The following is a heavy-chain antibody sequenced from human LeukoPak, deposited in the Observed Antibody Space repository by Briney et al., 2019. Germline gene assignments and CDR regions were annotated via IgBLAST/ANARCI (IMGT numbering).Heavy chain of an antibody. D-gene: IGHD6-19*01. CDR2: MNPNSGNT. Sequence: ASVKVSCKASGYTFTSYDINWVRQATGQGLEWMGWMNPNSGNTGYAQKFQGRVTMTRNTSISTAYMELSSLRSEDTAVYYCARYSSGWYGWFDPWDQGTLVTVSS. CDR3: ARYSSGWYGWFDP. V-gene: IGHV1-8*01. CDR1: GYTFTSYD. J-gene: IGHJ5*02.